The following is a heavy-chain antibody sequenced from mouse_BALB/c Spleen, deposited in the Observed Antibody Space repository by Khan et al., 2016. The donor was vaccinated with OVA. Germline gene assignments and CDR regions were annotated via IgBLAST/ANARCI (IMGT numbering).Heavy chain of an antibody. CDR1: GYTFTSFW. CDR2: IDPSKSET. D-gene: IGHD1-1*01. CDR3: ARGGYGSPFAY. Sequence: QIQLVQSGPELVRPGASVKMSCKASGYTFTSFWIHWVKQRPGQGLEWIGMIDPSKSETRLNQKFKDKAPLHVDKSSNTAYLQLSRLTSEDSAVYYCARGGYGSPFAYWGQGTLVTVSA. J-gene: IGHJ3*01. V-gene: IGHV1S127*01.